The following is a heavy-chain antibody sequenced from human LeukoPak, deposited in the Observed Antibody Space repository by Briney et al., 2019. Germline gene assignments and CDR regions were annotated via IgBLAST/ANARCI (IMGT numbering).Heavy chain of an antibody. Sequence: SETLSLTCTVSGVSISSYYWSWLRQPAGKGLEWVGRIYNSGSTNYNTNYNPSLSSRVTMSVDTSKNQFSLKLNSVTAADTAVYFCARAIWYGSGTTAFDYWGQGTLVTVSS. CDR2: IYNSGST. CDR1: GVSISSYY. J-gene: IGHJ4*02. D-gene: IGHD3-10*01. V-gene: IGHV4-4*07. CDR3: ARAIWYGSGTTAFDY.